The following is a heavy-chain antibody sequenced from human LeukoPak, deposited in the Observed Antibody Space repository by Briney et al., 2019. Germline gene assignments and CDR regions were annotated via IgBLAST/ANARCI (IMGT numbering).Heavy chain of an antibody. CDR2: IIPIFGTA. Sequence: SVKVSCKASGGTFSSYAISWVRQAPGQGLEWMGGIIPIFGTANYAQKFQGRVTITADESTSTAYMELSSLRSEDTAVYYCASQPQRRWYYYGIDVWGKGTTVTVSS. CDR1: GGTFSSYA. J-gene: IGHJ6*04. D-gene: IGHD6-25*01. CDR3: ASQPQRRWYYYGIDV. V-gene: IGHV1-69*13.